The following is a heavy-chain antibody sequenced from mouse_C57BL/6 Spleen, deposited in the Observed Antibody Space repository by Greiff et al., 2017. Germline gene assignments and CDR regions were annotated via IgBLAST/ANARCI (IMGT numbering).Heavy chain of an antibody. V-gene: IGHV5-9*01. J-gene: IGHJ2*01. Sequence: EVHLVESGGGLVKPGGSLKLSCAASGFTFSSYTMSWVRQTPEKRLEWVATISGGGGNTYYPDSVKGRFTISRDNAKNTLYLQMSSLRSEDTALYYCARQYSSNFDYWGQGTTLTVSS. D-gene: IGHD2-5*01. CDR3: ARQYSSNFDY. CDR1: GFTFSSYT. CDR2: ISGGGGNT.